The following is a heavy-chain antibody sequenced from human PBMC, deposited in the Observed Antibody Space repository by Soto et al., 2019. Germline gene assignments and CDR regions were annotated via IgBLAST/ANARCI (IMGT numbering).Heavy chain of an antibody. J-gene: IGHJ6*02. CDR1: GFTFISYA. CDR2: ISGSGGST. Sequence: GGSLRLSCAASGFTFISYAMSWVRQAPGKGLEWVSAISGSGGSTYYADSVKGRFTISRDNSKNTLYLQMNSLRAEETAVYYCAKGIAARPGYYYGMDVWGRGTTVTVSS. D-gene: IGHD6-6*01. V-gene: IGHV3-23*01. CDR3: AKGIAARPGYYYGMDV.